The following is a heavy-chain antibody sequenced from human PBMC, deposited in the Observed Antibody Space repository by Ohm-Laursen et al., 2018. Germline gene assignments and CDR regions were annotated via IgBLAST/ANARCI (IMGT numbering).Heavy chain of an antibody. CDR3: AVDTAMVYAFDI. CDR1: GFTFSSYS. D-gene: IGHD5-18*01. CDR2: ISSSSSYI. J-gene: IGHJ3*02. Sequence: GSLRLSCAASGFTFSSYSMNWVRQAPGKGLEWVSSISSSSSYIYYADSVKGRFTISRDNAKNSLYLQMNSLRAEDTAVYYCAVDTAMVYAFDIWGQETMVTVSS. V-gene: IGHV3-21*01.